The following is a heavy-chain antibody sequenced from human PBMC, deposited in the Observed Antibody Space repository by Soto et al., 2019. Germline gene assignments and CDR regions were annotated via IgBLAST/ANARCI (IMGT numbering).Heavy chain of an antibody. CDR1: GGTFSSYA. Sequence: SVKVSYKASGGTFSSYAISWVRQAPGQGLEWMGGIIPIFGTANYAQKFQGRVTISRDNSKNTLYLQMNSLRAEDTAVYYCAKEGILSPKYNWFDPWGQGTLVTVSS. CDR3: AKEGILSPKYNWFDP. D-gene: IGHD2-15*01. CDR2: IIPIFGTA. J-gene: IGHJ5*02. V-gene: IGHV1-69*05.